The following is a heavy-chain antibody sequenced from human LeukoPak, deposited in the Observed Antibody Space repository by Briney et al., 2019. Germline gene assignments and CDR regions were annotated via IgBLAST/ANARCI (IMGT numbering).Heavy chain of an antibody. CDR2: ISYDGSNK. D-gene: IGHD3-10*01. CDR3: ARIRGDAFDI. V-gene: IGHV3-30-3*01. CDR1: GFTFSSYA. J-gene: IGHJ3*02. Sequence: GRSLRLSCAASGFTFSSYAMHWVRQAPGQRLEWVAVISYDGSNKYYADSVKGRFTISRDNSKNTLYLQMNSLRAEDTAVYYCARIRGDAFDIWGQGTMVTVSS.